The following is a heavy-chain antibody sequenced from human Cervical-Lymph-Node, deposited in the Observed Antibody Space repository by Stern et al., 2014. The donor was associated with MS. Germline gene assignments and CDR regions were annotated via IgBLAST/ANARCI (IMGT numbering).Heavy chain of an antibody. CDR2: INPSAGNT. V-gene: IGHV1-46*01. Sequence: VQLVQSGAEVKKPGASVKVSCMASGYSFTSYFINWVRQAPGQGLEWMGIINPSAGNTNYAQKFQGRVVMTSDTSTGTVYMELNSLRSEDTAVYYCARDEGADYWGQGTLVTVSS. CDR1: GYSFTSYF. CDR3: ARDEGADY. J-gene: IGHJ4*02.